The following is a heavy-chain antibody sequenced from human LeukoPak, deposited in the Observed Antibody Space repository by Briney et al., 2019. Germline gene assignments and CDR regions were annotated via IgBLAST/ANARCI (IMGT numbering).Heavy chain of an antibody. V-gene: IGHV3-53*01. CDR2: IHSAGST. CDR3: AKDSRSLGATTTEDY. J-gene: IGHJ4*02. Sequence: GGSLRLSCAASGFTVSTNYMSWVRQAPGKGLEWVSVIHSAGSTYYADSVKGRFTISRDNSKNRLYLQMNSLRAEDTAVYYCAKDSRSLGATTTEDYWGQGTLVTVSS. CDR1: GFTVSTNY. D-gene: IGHD1-26*01.